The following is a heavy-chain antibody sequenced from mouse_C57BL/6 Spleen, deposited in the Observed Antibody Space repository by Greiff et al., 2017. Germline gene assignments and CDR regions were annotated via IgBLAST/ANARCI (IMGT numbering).Heavy chain of an antibody. CDR1: GYTFTSYW. CDR2: IDPSASYT. Sequence: QVQLQQPGAELVKPGASVKLSCKASGYTFTSYWMQWVKQRPGQGLEWIGEIDPSASYTNYNQKFKGKATLTVDPSSSTAYMQLSSLTSEDSAVYYCARWGRYENYAMDYWGQGTSVTVSS. CDR3: ARWGRYENYAMDY. D-gene: IGHD2-3*01. V-gene: IGHV1-50*01. J-gene: IGHJ4*01.